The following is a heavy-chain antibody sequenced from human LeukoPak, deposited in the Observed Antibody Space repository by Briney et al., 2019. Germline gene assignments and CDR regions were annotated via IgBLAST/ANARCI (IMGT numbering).Heavy chain of an antibody. Sequence: GGSLRLSCAASGFTFSSYGMHWVRQAPGKGLEWVAVISYDGSNKYYADSVKGRFTISRDNSKNTLYLQMNSLRAEDTAVYYCAKWNSSLGYWGQGTLVTVSS. J-gene: IGHJ4*02. CDR2: ISYDGSNK. CDR3: AKWNSSLGY. D-gene: IGHD6-13*01. CDR1: GFTFSSYG. V-gene: IGHV3-30*18.